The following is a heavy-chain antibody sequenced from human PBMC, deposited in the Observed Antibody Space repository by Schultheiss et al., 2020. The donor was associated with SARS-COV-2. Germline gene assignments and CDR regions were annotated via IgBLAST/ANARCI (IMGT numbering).Heavy chain of an antibody. CDR2: ISSNGGST. CDR3: ARDPPLFGVDYYFDY. D-gene: IGHD3-3*01. J-gene: IGHJ4*02. Sequence: GGSLRLSCSASGFTFSSYAMHWVRQAPGKGLEYVSAISSNGGSTYYADSVKGRFTISRDNSKNTLYLQMSSLRAEDTAVYYCARDPPLFGVDYYFDYWGQGTLVTVSS. V-gene: IGHV3-64D*06. CDR1: GFTFSSYA.